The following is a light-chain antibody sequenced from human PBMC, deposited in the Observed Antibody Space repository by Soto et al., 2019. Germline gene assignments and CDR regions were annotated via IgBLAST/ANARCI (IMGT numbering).Light chain of an antibody. J-gene: IGKJ4*01. CDR3: QQRNNWLT. V-gene: IGKV3-11*01. CDR2: EAS. Sequence: IVLTQSPATLSLSPGERATLSCRASQSVNSHLAWYQQKPDQAPRLLICEASNRATGIPARFSGSGSGTDFTLTISSLEPEDFAVYYCQQRNNWLTFGGGTKVEIK. CDR1: QSVNSH.